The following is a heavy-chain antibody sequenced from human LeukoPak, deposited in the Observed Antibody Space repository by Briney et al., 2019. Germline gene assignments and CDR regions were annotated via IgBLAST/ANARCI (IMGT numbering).Heavy chain of an antibody. CDR3: AKRSDDILTGLKYYGMDV. CDR1: GFTFSSYG. V-gene: IGHV3-30*18. CDR2: ISYDGTNK. J-gene: IGHJ6*02. Sequence: GGSLRLSCAASGFTFSSYGMHWVRQAPGKGLEWVAVISYDGTNKYYADSVKGRFSISRDNSKNTLFMQMNSLRAEDTAVYYCAKRSDDILTGLKYYGMDVWGQGTTVTVSS. D-gene: IGHD3-9*01.